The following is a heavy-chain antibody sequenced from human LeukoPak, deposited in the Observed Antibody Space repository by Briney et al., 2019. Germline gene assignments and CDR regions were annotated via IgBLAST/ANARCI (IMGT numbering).Heavy chain of an antibody. D-gene: IGHD2-2*01. V-gene: IGHV1-2*02. CDR2: INPNSGGT. CDR3: ARSHRRISCSSTSCYDFYYYYGMDV. J-gene: IGHJ6*02. Sequence: GASVKVSCKASGYTFTGYYMHWVRQAPGQGLEWMGWINPNSGGTNYAQKFQGRVTTTRDTSISTAYMELSRLRSDDTAVYYCARSHRRISCSSTSCYDFYYYYGMDVWGQGTTVTVSS. CDR1: GYTFTGYY.